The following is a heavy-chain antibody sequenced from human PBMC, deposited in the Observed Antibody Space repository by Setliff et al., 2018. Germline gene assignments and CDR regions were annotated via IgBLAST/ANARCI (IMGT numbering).Heavy chain of an antibody. CDR1: GGSISNYY. D-gene: IGHD1-26*01. Sequence: PSETLSLTCTVSGGSISNYYWSWIRQPAGKGLEWIGRIYTSGSTNYNPSLKSRVTMSVDTSKSQFSLKLSSETAADTAVYYCARKGISALSGAFDMWGQGTMVTVSS. CDR2: IYTSGST. J-gene: IGHJ3*02. CDR3: ARKGISALSGAFDM. V-gene: IGHV4-4*07.